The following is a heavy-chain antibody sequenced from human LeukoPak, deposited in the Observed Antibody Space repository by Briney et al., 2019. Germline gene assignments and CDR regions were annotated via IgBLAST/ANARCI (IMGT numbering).Heavy chain of an antibody. CDR2: INQDGSEK. CDR1: GFTFSNYW. D-gene: IGHD3-22*01. V-gene: IGHV3-7*01. J-gene: IGHJ3*02. Sequence: GGSLRLSCAASGFTFSNYWMKWVRQAPGKGLEWVATINQDGSEKYYVDSVKGRFTISRDNAKHSLYLQMNSLRAEDTAVYYCAKDYYYDSSGLNAFDIWGQGTMVTVSS. CDR3: AKDYYYDSSGLNAFDI.